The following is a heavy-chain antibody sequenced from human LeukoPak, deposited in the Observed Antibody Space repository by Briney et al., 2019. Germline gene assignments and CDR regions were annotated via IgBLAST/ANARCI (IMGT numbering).Heavy chain of an antibody. V-gene: IGHV1-69*13. Sequence: GASVKVSCKASGGTFSSYAISWVRQAPGQGLEWMGGIIPTFGTANYAQKFQGRVAITADESTSTAYMELSSLRSEDTAVYYCVGGSTKHDAFDIWGQGTMVTVSS. CDR2: IIPTFGTA. D-gene: IGHD3-10*01. J-gene: IGHJ3*02. CDR3: VGGSTKHDAFDI. CDR1: GGTFSSYA.